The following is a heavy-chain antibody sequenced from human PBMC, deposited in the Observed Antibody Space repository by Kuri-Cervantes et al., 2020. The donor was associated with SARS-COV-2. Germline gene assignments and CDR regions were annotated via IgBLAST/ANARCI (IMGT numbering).Heavy chain of an antibody. V-gene: IGHV4-38-2*01. D-gene: IGHD5-18*01. CDR2: IYHSGST. J-gene: IGHJ3*02. CDR3: ARSGYSYGPETQGAFDI. Sequence: ESLKLPCSVSGYSLSSVYYWGWIRQPPGKGRVWVGRIYHSGSTYHNPFLKGRVTISVDTSKNQFSLTLSPVTAADTAVYYCARSGYSYGPETQGAFDIWGQGTMVTVSS. CDR1: GYSLSSVYY.